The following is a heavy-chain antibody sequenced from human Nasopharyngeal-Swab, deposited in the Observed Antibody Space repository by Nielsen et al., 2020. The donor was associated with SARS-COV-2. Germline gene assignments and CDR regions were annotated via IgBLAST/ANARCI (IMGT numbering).Heavy chain of an antibody. CDR3: ARGRRYFDWLSPYYYSYGLDV. CDR2: MNPNSGNT. D-gene: IGHD3-9*01. Sequence: ASVKVSCKASGYTFTSYDINWVRQATGQGLEWMGWMNPNSGNTGYAQKFQGRVTMTRNTSISTAYMELSSLRSEDTAVFYCARGRRYFDWLSPYYYSYGLDVWGQGTTVTVSS. V-gene: IGHV1-8*01. J-gene: IGHJ6*02. CDR1: GYTFTSYD.